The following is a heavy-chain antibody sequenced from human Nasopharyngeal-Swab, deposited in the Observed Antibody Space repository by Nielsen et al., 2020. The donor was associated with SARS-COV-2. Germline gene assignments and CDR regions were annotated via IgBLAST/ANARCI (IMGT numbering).Heavy chain of an antibody. CDR3: AKSIDPMGYGLDV. Sequence: GESLKISCAASGFSFSSYAMNWVRQAPGTGLEWVAIIYSGGSSTYFADSVKGRFTISRDDSSNTLYLQMSSLRAEDTAVYYCAKSIDPMGYGLDVWGLGTTVTVSS. J-gene: IGHJ6*02. V-gene: IGHV3-23*03. CDR2: IYSGGSST. D-gene: IGHD3-10*01. CDR1: GFSFSSYA.